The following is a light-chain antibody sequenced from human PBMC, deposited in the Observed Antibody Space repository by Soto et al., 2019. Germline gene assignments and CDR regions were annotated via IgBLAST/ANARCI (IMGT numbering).Light chain of an antibody. J-gene: IGKJ1*01. V-gene: IGKV1-39*01. CDR3: QQSYSSPWT. Sequence: DIQMTQSPSSLSESVGDRVTISCRSSQIISTYLNWYQLKPGTAPRLLISRASSVQTGVPPRFSGSGSGRDFTLTISSLRPEDIGTYFCQQSYSSPWTFGPGTRVEI. CDR2: RAS. CDR1: QIISTY.